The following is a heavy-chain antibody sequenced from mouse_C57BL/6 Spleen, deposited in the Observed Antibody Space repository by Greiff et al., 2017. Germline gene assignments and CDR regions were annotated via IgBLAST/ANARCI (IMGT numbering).Heavy chain of an antibody. CDR1: GFTFSDYY. J-gene: IGHJ1*03. V-gene: IGHV5-16*01. Sequence: EVQLVESEGGLVQPGSSMKLSCTASGFTFSDYYMAWVRQVPEKGLAWVANFNYDGSSTYYLDSLKSRFIISRDNAKNILYLQMSSLKSEDTATYYCARSYYSNSPYFDVWGTGTTVTVSS. CDR2: FNYDGSST. CDR3: ARSYYSNSPYFDV. D-gene: IGHD2-5*01.